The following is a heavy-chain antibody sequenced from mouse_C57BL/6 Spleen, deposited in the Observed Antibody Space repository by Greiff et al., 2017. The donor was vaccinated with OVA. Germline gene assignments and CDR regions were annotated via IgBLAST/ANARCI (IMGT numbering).Heavy chain of an antibody. J-gene: IGHJ1*03. CDR1: GFNIKDDY. D-gene: IGHD1-1*01. Sequence: VQLQQSGAELVRPGASVKLSCTASGFNIKDDYMHWVKQRPEQGLEWIGWIDPENGDTEYASKFQGKATITADTSSNTAYLQLSSLTSEDTAVYYCTSHGSSYYWYFDVWGTGTTVTVSS. CDR3: TSHGSSYYWYFDV. V-gene: IGHV14-4*01. CDR2: IDPENGDT.